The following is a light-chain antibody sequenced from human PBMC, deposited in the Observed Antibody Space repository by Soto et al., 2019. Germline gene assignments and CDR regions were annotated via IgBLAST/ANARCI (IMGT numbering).Light chain of an antibody. J-gene: IGKJ1*01. Sequence: EIVMTQSPAPLSVSPGERATLSCRASQSVSSNLAWYQQKPGQAPRLLIHGTSTMATGITARFSGSGSGTEFTLTISSLQSEDCVVDYYQQYNNCPRTFGQGTKVEIK. CDR3: QQYNNCPRT. V-gene: IGKV3-15*01. CDR2: GTS. CDR1: QSVSSN.